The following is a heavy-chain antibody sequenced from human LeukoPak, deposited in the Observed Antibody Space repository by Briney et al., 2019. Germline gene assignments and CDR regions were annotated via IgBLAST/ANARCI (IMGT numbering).Heavy chain of an antibody. V-gene: IGHV4-59*08. CDR2: IYYSGST. D-gene: IGHD3-10*01. Sequence: PSETLSLTCTVSGGSISSYYWSWIRQPPGKGLEWIGYIYYSGSTNYNPSLKSRVTISVDTSKNQFSLKLSSVPAADTAVYYCARQVVRHFDYWGQGTLVTVSS. CDR3: ARQVVRHFDY. CDR1: GGSISSYY. J-gene: IGHJ4*02.